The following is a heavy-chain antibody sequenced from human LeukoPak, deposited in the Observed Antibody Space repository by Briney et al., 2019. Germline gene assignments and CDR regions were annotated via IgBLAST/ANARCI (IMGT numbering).Heavy chain of an antibody. Sequence: GGSLRLSCSASGFTFSSYGLHWVRQAPGKGLQYVSGISSNGGSTDYADSVKGRFTISRDNSKNTLYLQMSSLRAEDTAVYYCVKDQGYYDFWSGYVYFHHWGQGTLVTVSS. J-gene: IGHJ1*01. CDR3: VKDQGYYDFWSGYVYFHH. V-gene: IGHV3-64D*08. CDR1: GFTFSSYG. D-gene: IGHD3-3*01. CDR2: ISSNGGST.